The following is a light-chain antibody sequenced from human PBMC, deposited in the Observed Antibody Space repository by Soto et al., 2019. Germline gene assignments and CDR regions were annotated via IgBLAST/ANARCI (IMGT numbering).Light chain of an antibody. CDR1: QSLHARY. J-gene: IGKJ5*01. CDR3: QQYGTFIT. Sequence: EIVLTQSPGTLSWSPGERATLSCRASQSLHARYLAWYQLKPGQAPRLLIYGSFSRATGIPDRFSGSWSGTDFTLTISRLEPEDSAVYYCQQYGTFITFGQGTRLEIK. V-gene: IGKV3-20*01. CDR2: GSF.